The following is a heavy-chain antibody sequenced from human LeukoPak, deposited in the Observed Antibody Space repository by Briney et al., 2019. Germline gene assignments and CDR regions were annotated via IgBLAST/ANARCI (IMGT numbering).Heavy chain of an antibody. V-gene: IGHV3-9*01. CDR2: INWNSDTK. CDR3: AKGPIAVAGLDY. D-gene: IGHD6-19*01. J-gene: IGHJ4*02. CDR1: GLAFHNYA. Sequence: GGSLRLSCVGSGLAFHNYAMHWVRRPPGKGLEWVSAINWNSDTKAYADSVKGRFTISRDRARNSLYLQMDSLRPEDTAVYYCAKGPIAVAGLDYWGQGTLVTVSS.